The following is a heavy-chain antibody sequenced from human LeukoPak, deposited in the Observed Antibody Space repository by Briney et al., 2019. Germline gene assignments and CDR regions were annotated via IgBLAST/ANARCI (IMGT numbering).Heavy chain of an antibody. D-gene: IGHD3-10*01. Sequence: GGSLRLSCAASGFTFSSYSMNWVRQAPGKGLEWVSYISSSSSTIYYADSVKGRFTISRDNAKNSLYLQMNSLRAEDTAVYYCASATPLLWFGGSFDYWGQGTLVTVSS. J-gene: IGHJ4*02. CDR2: ISSSSSTI. CDR1: GFTFSSYS. V-gene: IGHV3-48*04. CDR3: ASATPLLWFGGSFDY.